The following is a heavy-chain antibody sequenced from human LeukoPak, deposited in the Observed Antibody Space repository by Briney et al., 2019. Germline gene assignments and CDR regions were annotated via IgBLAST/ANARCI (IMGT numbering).Heavy chain of an antibody. CDR1: GLPIGDFA. J-gene: IGHJ4*02. V-gene: IGHV3-43*02. Sequence: GGSLRLSCVASGLPIGDFAMHWVRQAPGKGLEWVSLISGDGFSTFYADSVKGRFSISRDNRKNSLSLDMNSLRTEDTAMYYCARESGKFDYWGQGTLVAVSS. CDR3: ARESGKFDY. CDR2: ISGDGFST.